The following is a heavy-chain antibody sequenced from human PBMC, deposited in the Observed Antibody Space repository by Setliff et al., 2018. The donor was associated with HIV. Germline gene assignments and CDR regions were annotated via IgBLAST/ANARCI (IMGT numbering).Heavy chain of an antibody. CDR2: IIPIFGTS. D-gene: IGHD6-19*01. Sequence: SVKVSCKASGGTFSSYAISWVRQAPGQGLEWMGGIIPIFGTSNYAQKFQGRVTITADESTSTAYMELSSLRSEDTAVYYCARLGAGGSGWYSGWFDPWGQGTLVTVSS. J-gene: IGHJ5*02. CDR3: ARLGAGGSGWYSGWFDP. CDR1: GGTFSSYA. V-gene: IGHV1-69*13.